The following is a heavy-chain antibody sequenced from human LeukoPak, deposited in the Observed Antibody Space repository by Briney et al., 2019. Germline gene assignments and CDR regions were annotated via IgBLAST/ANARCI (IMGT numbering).Heavy chain of an antibody. CDR3: AKGTQNYDILTGYYN. V-gene: IGHV3-23*01. Sequence: GGSLRLSCAASGFTFSSYSMNWVRQAPGKGLEWVSAISGSGGSTYYADSVKGRFTISRDNSKNTLYLQMNSLRAEDTAVYYCAKGTQNYDILTGYYNWGQGTLVTVSS. CDR1: GFTFSSYS. D-gene: IGHD3-9*01. J-gene: IGHJ4*02. CDR2: ISGSGGST.